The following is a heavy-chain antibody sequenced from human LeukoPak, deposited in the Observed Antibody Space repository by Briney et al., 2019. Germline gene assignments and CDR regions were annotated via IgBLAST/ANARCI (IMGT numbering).Heavy chain of an antibody. Sequence: PGGSLRLSCAASVFTFSSYSMNWVRQAPGKGREGGSFTSTTSSSIYYADSVKGRFTISRDNAKNSLYLQMSSLRDEDTAVYYGARMRSGWYIDYWGQGTLVTVSS. V-gene: IGHV3-48*02. CDR3: ARMRSGWYIDY. J-gene: IGHJ4*02. CDR1: VFTFSSYS. D-gene: IGHD6-19*01. CDR2: TSTTSSSI.